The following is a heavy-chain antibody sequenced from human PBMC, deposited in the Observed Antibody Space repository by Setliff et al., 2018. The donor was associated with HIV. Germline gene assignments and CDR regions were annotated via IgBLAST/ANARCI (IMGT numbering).Heavy chain of an antibody. J-gene: IGHJ5*02. CDR3: ARDPQWRPSLEDWFDP. CDR1: GYTFTSYA. D-gene: IGHD2-2*01. CDR2: INTNTGNP. Sequence: VKVSCKASGYTFTSYAMNWVRQAPGQGLEWMGWINTNTGNPTYAQGFTGRFVFSLDTSVSTAYLQIGSLKAEDTAVYYCARDPQWRPSLEDWFDPWGQGTLVTVSS. V-gene: IGHV7-4-1*01.